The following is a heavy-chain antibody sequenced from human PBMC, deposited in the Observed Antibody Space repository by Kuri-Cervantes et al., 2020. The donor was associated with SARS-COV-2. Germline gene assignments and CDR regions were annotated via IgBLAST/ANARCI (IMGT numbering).Heavy chain of an antibody. D-gene: IGHD3-3*01. V-gene: IGHV4-30-4*08. CDR3: ARLGDYDFWSGFDY. CDR2: IYYSGNT. CDR1: GGSISSGDYY. J-gene: IGHJ4*02. Sequence: SETLSLTCTVSGGSISSGDYYWSWIRQPPGKGLEWIGYIYYSGNTYYNPSLKSRVTISVDTSKNQFSLKLSSVTAADTSVYYCARLGDYDFWSGFDYWGQGTLVTVSS.